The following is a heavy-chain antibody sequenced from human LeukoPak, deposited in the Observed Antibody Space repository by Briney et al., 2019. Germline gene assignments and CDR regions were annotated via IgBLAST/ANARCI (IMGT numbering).Heavy chain of an antibody. V-gene: IGHV3-23*01. CDR1: GFTFSTYA. J-gene: IGHJ4*02. CDR2: ISESDGST. CDR3: ANSPGK. Sequence: GGSLRLSCAASGFTFSTYAMSWVRQAPGKGLEWVSTISESDGSTCYADSVKGRFTIFRDNSKNTLYLQMNILRAEDTAIYYCANSPGKWGQGTLVTVSS.